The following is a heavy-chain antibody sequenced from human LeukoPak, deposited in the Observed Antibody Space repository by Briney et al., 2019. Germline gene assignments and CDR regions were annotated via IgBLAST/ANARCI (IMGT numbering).Heavy chain of an antibody. CDR3: AKYTGRRAFDM. D-gene: IGHD7-27*01. CDR1: GLTFSSFG. Sequence: GGSLRLSCAASGLTFSSFGMSWVRQAPGEGLEWVSHISGSGTTTYYADSVKGRFTISRDNSKNTLYLQMNSLRAEDTAVYYCAKYTGRRAFDMWGQGTMVTVSS. J-gene: IGHJ3*02. V-gene: IGHV3-23*01. CDR2: ISGSGTTT.